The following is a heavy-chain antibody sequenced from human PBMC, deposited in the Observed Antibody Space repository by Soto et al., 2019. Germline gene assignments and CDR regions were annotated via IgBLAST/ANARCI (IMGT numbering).Heavy chain of an antibody. CDR1: GFTFEDYA. J-gene: IGHJ4*02. V-gene: IGHV3-49*03. CDR2: MTSKSDGGAP. D-gene: IGHD3-3*01. CDR3: TRALGVLVGTWYFDY. Sequence: LVESGGALVQPGRSLRLSCTGSGFTFEDYALNWFRQPPGGGLEWVGFMTSKSDGGAPAYAAALLGRFTMSRDDSKSIAYLQMNRHEPEDTAVYFCTRALGVLVGTWYFDYGGTGTLVTVSA.